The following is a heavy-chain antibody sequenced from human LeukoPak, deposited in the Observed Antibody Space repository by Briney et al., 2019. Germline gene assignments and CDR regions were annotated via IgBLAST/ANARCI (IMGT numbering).Heavy chain of an antibody. Sequence: SETLSLTCTVSGGSISSNTYYWGWIRQPPGKGLEWIGNIYHSGSTYYNPSLKSRVTISVDTSKNQFSLKLSSVTAADTAVYYCASGRSYSSGWYQVYGYWGQGTLVTVSS. J-gene: IGHJ4*02. CDR3: ASGRSYSSGWYQVYGY. CDR1: GGSISSNTYY. V-gene: IGHV4-39*07. CDR2: IYHSGST. D-gene: IGHD6-19*01.